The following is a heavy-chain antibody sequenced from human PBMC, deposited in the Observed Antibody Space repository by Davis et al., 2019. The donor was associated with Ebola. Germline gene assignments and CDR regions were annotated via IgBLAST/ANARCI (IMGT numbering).Heavy chain of an antibody. CDR3: AKAVGAAQRAYFDD. D-gene: IGHD1-26*01. Sequence: PGGSLRLSCAASGFTFSSFWMSWVRQAPGKGLEWVASIKQDGSEKYYVDSVKGRCTISRDNAKNSLYLQMNGLRVEDTAVYYCAKAVGAAQRAYFDDWGRGTLVTVSS. J-gene: IGHJ4*02. CDR1: GFTFSSFW. CDR2: IKQDGSEK. V-gene: IGHV3-7*01.